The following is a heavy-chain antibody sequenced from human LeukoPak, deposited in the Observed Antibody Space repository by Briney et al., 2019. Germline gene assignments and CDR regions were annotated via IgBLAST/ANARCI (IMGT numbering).Heavy chain of an antibody. Sequence: GGSLRLSCAASGFTFKTYTMHWVRQAPGMGLEWVSSISSSSSYIFYADSVKGRFTISRDNAKNSLYLQMSSLRAEDAAVYYCARDPPRVGYCSGGSCYSEDYWGQGTLVTVSS. CDR3: ARDPPRVGYCSGGSCYSEDY. CDR1: GFTFKTYT. CDR2: ISSSSSYI. V-gene: IGHV3-21*01. D-gene: IGHD2-15*01. J-gene: IGHJ4*02.